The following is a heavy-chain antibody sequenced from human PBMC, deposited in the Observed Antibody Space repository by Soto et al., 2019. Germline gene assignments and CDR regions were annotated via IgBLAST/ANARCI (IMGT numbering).Heavy chain of an antibody. V-gene: IGHV1-69*01. J-gene: IGHJ6*02. Sequence: QVQLVQSGAEVKKPGSSVKVSCKASGGTFSSYAISWVRQAPGQGLEWRGGIIPISETTNYAQKFQGRVTITADESKSTAYMELSILRSEDTAVYYCARSQGSSTSLEIYYYYYYGMDVWGQVTTITVTS. CDR2: IIPISETT. CDR1: GGTFSSYA. D-gene: IGHD2-2*01. CDR3: ARSQGSSTSLEIYYYYYYGMDV.